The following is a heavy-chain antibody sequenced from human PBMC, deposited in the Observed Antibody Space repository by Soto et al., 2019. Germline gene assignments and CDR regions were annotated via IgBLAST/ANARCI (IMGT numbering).Heavy chain of an antibody. CDR1: GFTFSSYW. CDR2: IKQDGSEK. Sequence: PGGSLRLSCAASGFTFSSYWMSWVRQAPGKGLEWVANIKQDGSEKYYVDSVKGRFTISRDNAKNSLYLQMNSLRAEDTAVYYCAREYSSDINQYYYYYMDVWGKGTTVTVSS. CDR3: AREYSSDINQYYYYYMDV. J-gene: IGHJ6*03. D-gene: IGHD6-19*01. V-gene: IGHV3-7*01.